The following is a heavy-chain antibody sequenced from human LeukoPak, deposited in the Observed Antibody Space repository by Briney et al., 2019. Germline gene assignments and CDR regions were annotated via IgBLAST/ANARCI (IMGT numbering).Heavy chain of an antibody. CDR3: ARGFHKGISTTGLFDY. CDR2: IYHSGST. CDR1: GYSISSGYY. D-gene: IGHD1-1*01. V-gene: IGHV4-38-2*02. Sequence: PSETLSLTCTVSGYSISSGYYWGWIRQPPGKGLEWIGSIYHSGSTYYNPSLKSRVTISVDTSKNQFSLNLRSVTAADTAVYFCARGFHKGISTTGLFDYWGQGSVVTVSS. J-gene: IGHJ4*02.